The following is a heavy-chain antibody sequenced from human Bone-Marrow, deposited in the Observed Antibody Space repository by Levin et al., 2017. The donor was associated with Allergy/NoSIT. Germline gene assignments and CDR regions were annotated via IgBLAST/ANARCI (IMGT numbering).Heavy chain of an antibody. J-gene: IGHJ4*02. V-gene: IGHV3-23*01. CDR1: GFTFNKYA. D-gene: IGHD2-2*01. CDR3: AKDTVVVPAAMAYFDY. CDR2: ISANSGTT. Sequence: GSLRLSCAASGFTFNKYAMAWVRQAPGKGLEWVSSISANSGTTKYADSVRGRFTIYRDNAKNTVFLQMNSLGVEDTAVYYCAKDTVVVPAAMAYFDYWGQGNQVTVSS.